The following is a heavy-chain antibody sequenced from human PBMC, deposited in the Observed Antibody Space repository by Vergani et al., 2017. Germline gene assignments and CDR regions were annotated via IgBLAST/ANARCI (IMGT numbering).Heavy chain of an antibody. Sequence: EVQLLQSEGAVVQPGGSLRLSCVASGFTFSSHAMSWVRQGHGQGLEWVSSMKNTGDSTNYADSVKGQFTISRDNSKNTLYLQMNSLRVEDTAVYYCGRGSDNYNWGKGTLVTVSS. V-gene: IGHV3-23*01. D-gene: IGHD5-24*01. CDR1: GFTFSSHA. J-gene: IGHJ4*02. CDR3: GRGSDNYN. CDR2: MKNTGDST.